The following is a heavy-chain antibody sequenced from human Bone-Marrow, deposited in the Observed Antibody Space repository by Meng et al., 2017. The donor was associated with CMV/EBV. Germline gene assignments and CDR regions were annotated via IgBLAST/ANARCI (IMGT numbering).Heavy chain of an antibody. D-gene: IGHD1-26*01. CDR1: GCSISSSSYY. J-gene: IGHJ5*02. V-gene: IGHV4-39*01. CDR3: ARHWEPSNWFDP. Sequence: CIVSGCSISSSSYYWGCIRQPPGKGLEWIGNIYYSGSTYYNPSLKSRVTISVDTSKNQFSLKLSSVTAADTAVYYCARHWEPSNWFDPWGQGTLVTVSS. CDR2: IYYSGST.